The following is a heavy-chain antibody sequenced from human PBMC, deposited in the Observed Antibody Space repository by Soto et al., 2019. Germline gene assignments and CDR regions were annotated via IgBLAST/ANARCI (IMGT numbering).Heavy chain of an antibody. J-gene: IGHJ3*02. CDR3: ARSPTHLRFLEWLSPNDAFDI. Sequence: SVKVSCKASGGTFSSYTISWVRQAPGQGLEWMGRIIPILGIASYAQKFQGRVTMTTDKSTSTAYMELSSLRSEDTAVYYCARSPTHLRFLEWLSPNDAFDIWGQGTMVTVSS. D-gene: IGHD3-3*01. CDR2: IIPILGIA. CDR1: GGTFSSYT. V-gene: IGHV1-69*02.